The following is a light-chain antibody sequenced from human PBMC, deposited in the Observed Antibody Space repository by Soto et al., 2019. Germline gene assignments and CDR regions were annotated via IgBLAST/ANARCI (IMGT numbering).Light chain of an antibody. CDR1: SSDIGAYIY. CDR2: EVS. CDR3: SSYAGSNNIV. Sequence: QSVLTQPPSASGSPGQSVTISCTGTSSDIGAYIYVSWYQQHPGKAPKLMISEVSRRPSGVPERFSGSKSGNTASLTVSGLQADDEAHYYYSSYAGSNNIVFGTGTKGTVL. J-gene: IGLJ1*01. V-gene: IGLV2-8*01.